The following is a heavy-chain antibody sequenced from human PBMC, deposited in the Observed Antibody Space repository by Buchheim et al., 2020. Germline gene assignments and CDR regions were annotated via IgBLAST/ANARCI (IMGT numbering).Heavy chain of an antibody. D-gene: IGHD3-22*01. CDR3: AKSKDYYDSSDGMDV. J-gene: IGHJ6*02. CDR2: ISGSGGST. Sequence: EVQLLESGGGLVQPGGSLRLSCAASGFTFSSYAMSWVRQAPGKGLEWVSAISGSGGSTYYADSVKGRVTISRDNSKTTPYLKMNSLRAEDTAVYYCAKSKDYYDSSDGMDVWGQGTT. V-gene: IGHV3-23*01. CDR1: GFTFSSYA.